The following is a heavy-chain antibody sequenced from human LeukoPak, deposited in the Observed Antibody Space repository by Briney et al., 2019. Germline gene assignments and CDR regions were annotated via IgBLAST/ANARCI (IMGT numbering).Heavy chain of an antibody. CDR2: ISYDGSNK. V-gene: IGHV3-30*04. Sequence: GRSLRLSCAASGFTFSSYAMHWVRQAPGKGLEWVAVISYDGSNKYYADSVKGRFTMSRDNAKKSLYLQMNSLRAEDTAVYYCASWAGAAVGFNGPLDYWGQGTLVTVSS. D-gene: IGHD6-13*01. CDR3: ASWAGAAVGFNGPLDY. J-gene: IGHJ4*02. CDR1: GFTFSSYA.